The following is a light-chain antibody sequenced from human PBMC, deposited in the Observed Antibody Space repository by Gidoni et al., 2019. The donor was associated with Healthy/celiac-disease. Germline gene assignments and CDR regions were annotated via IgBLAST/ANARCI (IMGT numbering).Light chain of an antibody. CDR2: DAS. CDR1: QSFSSY. V-gene: IGKV3-11*01. CDR3: QQRSNWPPA. Sequence: IVLTHSPATLSLSPGERATLSCRASQSFSSYLAWYQQKPGQAPRLLIYDASNRATGIPARFSGSGSGTDFTLTISSLEPEDFAVYYCQQRSNWPPAFGQGTKLEIK. J-gene: IGKJ2*01.